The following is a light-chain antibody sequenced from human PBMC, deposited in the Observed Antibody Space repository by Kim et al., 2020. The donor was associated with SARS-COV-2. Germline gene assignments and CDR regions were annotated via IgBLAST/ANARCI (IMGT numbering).Light chain of an antibody. V-gene: IGLV2-23*02. Sequence: QSALTQPASVSGSPGQSITISCTGTSSDVGSYKFVSWYQQHPGKAPKLMIYEVNKRPSGASNRFSGSKSGNTASLTISGLQAEDEADYYCCSYAGSGTLFGGGTQLTVL. CDR3: CSYAGSGTL. J-gene: IGLJ2*01. CDR1: SSDVGSYKF. CDR2: EVN.